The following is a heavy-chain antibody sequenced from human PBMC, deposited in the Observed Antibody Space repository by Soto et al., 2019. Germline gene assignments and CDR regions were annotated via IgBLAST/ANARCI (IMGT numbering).Heavy chain of an antibody. J-gene: IGHJ4*02. CDR3: ARVGSSWSPHDY. CDR1: GGSISSSSYY. Sequence: SETLSLTCTVSGGSISSSSYYWSWIRQPPGKGLEWIGYIYYSGSTNYNPSLESRVTISVDTSKNQFSLKLSSVTAADTAVYYCARVGSSWSPHDYWGPGTLVTVSS. CDR2: IYYSGST. D-gene: IGHD6-13*01. V-gene: IGHV4-61*01.